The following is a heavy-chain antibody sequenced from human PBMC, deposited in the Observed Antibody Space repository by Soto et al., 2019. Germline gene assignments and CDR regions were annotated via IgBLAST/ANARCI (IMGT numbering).Heavy chain of an antibody. Sequence: QVQLVQSGAEVKKPGASVKVPCKASGYTFTSYGISWVRQAPGQGLEWMGWISAYNGNKKYAQKLQGRVSMTTDTSTSTAYIELRSLRSDDTAVYYCARDVGQQLFDYWGQGTLVTVSS. J-gene: IGHJ4*02. CDR2: ISAYNGNK. CDR1: GYTFTSYG. CDR3: ARDVGQQLFDY. V-gene: IGHV1-18*01. D-gene: IGHD6-13*01.